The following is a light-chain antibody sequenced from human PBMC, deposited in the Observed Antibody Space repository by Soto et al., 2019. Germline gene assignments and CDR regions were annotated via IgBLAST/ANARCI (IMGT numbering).Light chain of an antibody. CDR2: DVR. CDR1: SSDVGGYNY. J-gene: IGLJ2*01. CDR3: SSYTRSSTVR. Sequence: QSALTQPASVSGSPGQSITISCTGTSSDVGGYNYISWYQQHPGKAPKFIIYDVRHRPSGVSNRFSGSRSGNTASLTISGLQAEDEADYYCSSYTRSSTVRFGGGTTLTVL. V-gene: IGLV2-14*01.